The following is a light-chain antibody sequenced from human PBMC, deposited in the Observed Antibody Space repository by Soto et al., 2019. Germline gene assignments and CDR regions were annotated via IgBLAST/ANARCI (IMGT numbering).Light chain of an antibody. CDR2: DAS. J-gene: IGKJ1*01. Sequence: DIPMTQSPSTLSASVGDRVVITCRASQSITTWLAWYQQKPGKAPKLLIYDASSLESGVPSRFSGSGSGTEFTLTISSLQPGDVATYYCQQYNDYWTFGQGTKVEIK. V-gene: IGKV1-5*01. CDR3: QQYNDYWT. CDR1: QSITTW.